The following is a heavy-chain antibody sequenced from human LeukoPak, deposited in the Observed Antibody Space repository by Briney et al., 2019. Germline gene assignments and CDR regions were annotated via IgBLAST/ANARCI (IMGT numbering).Heavy chain of an antibody. Sequence: ASVKVSCKASGYTFTGYYMHWVRQAPGQGLEWMGWINPNSGGTNYAQKFQGRVTMARDTSISTAYMELRSLRSDDTAVYYCASRGPGYSSGWSLDYWGQGTLVTVSS. J-gene: IGHJ4*02. CDR2: INPNSGGT. CDR3: ASRGPGYSSGWSLDY. CDR1: GYTFTGYY. D-gene: IGHD6-19*01. V-gene: IGHV1-2*02.